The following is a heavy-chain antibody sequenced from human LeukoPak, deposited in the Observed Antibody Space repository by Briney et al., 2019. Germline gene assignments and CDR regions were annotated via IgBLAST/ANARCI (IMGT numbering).Heavy chain of an antibody. V-gene: IGHV1-2*02. D-gene: IGHD2-15*01. CDR2: ISPNSGGT. Sequence: ASVKVSCKASGYTFTGYYMHWVRQAPGQGLEWMGWISPNSGGTNYAQKFQGRVTMTRDTSISTAYMELSRLRSDDTAVYYCARTIGYCSGGSCYNNWFDPWGQGTLVTVSS. CDR1: GYTFTGYY. CDR3: ARTIGYCSGGSCYNNWFDP. J-gene: IGHJ5*02.